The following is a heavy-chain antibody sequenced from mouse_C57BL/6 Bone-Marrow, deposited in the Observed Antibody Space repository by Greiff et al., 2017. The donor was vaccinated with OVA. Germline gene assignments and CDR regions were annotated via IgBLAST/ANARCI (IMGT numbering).Heavy chain of an antibody. V-gene: IGHV3-5*01. CDR2: IYYSGTI. CDR1: GISITTGNYR. J-gene: IGHJ2*01. D-gene: IGHD1-1*01. Sequence: EVKLEESGPGLVKPSQTVFLTCTVTGISITTGNYRWSWIRQFPGNKLEWIGYIYYSGTITYNPSLTSRTTITRDTPKNQFFLEMNSLTAEDTATYYCARDRDYYGSSGDYWGQGTTLTVSS. CDR3: ARDRDYYGSSGDY.